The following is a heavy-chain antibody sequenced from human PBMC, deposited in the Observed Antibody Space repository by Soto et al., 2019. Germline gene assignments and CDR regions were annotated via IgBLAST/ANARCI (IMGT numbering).Heavy chain of an antibody. J-gene: IGHJ6*02. V-gene: IGHV1-18*01. D-gene: IGHD6-13*01. CDR1: GYTLTSYG. Sequence: ASVKVXCKASGYTLTSYGISWVRQAPGQGLEWMGWISAYNGNTNYAQKLQGRVTMTTDTSTSTAYMELRSLRSDDTAVYYCARGGQQLVLAYYYYGMDVWGQGTTVTVSS. CDR2: ISAYNGNT. CDR3: ARGGQQLVLAYYYYGMDV.